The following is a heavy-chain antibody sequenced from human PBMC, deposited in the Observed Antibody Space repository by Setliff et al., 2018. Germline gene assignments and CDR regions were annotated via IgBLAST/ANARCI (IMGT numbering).Heavy chain of an antibody. CDR3: ARHGLQFLEWLSAFDY. V-gene: IGHV4-38-2*01. CDR1: GYSISSGYY. Sequence: LSLTCAVSGYSISSGYYWGWIRQPPGKGLEWIGNIYHSGSTYYNPSLKSRVTISVDTSKNQFSLKPTSVTAADTAVYYCARHGLQFLEWLSAFDYWGQGTLVTVSS. CDR2: IYHSGST. J-gene: IGHJ4*02. D-gene: IGHD3-3*01.